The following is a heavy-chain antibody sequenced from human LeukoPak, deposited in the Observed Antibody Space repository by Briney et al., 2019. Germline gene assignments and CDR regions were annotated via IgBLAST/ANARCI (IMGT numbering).Heavy chain of an antibody. V-gene: IGHV3-23*01. J-gene: IGHJ5*02. CDR1: GFTFSDYY. D-gene: IGHD5-12*01. CDR2: ISRSGDST. CDR3: AKEQRGYTGYAVGSWFDP. Sequence: PGGSLRLSCAASGFTFSDYYMSWVRQAPGKGLEWVSAISRSGDSTYYADSVKGRFTISRDNSKNTLYLQMNSLRAEDTAVYYCAKEQRGYTGYAVGSWFDPWGQGTLVTVSS.